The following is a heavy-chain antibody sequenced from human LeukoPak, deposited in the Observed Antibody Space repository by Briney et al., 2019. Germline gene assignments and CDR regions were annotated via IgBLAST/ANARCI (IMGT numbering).Heavy chain of an antibody. J-gene: IGHJ4*02. D-gene: IGHD6-6*01. CDR1: GDSISSYY. Sequence: SETLSLTCTVSGDSISSYYWSWTRQPPGKGLEWIGYIYTSGGTNYIPSLKGRVTISIDTSKNQFSLKLSSVTAADSAVYYCARLTRLSTSPDRYYLDYWGQGTLVTVSS. CDR3: ARLTRLSTSPDRYYLDY. CDR2: IYTSGGT. V-gene: IGHV4-4*09.